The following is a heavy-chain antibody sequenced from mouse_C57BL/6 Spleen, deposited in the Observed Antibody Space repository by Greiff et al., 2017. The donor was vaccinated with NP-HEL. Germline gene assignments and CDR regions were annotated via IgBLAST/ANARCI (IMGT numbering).Heavy chain of an antibody. D-gene: IGHD2-2*01. J-gene: IGHJ3*01. CDR1: GYTFTSYW. CDR2: IYPGSGST. V-gene: IGHV1-55*01. Sequence: QVQLQQPGAELVKPGASVKMSCKASGYTFTSYWITWVKQRPGQGLEWIGDIYPGSGSTNYNEKFKSKATLTVYTSSSTAYMQLSSLTSEDSAVYYCARECYGYDPAWFAYWGQGTLVTVSA. CDR3: ARECYGYDPAWFAY.